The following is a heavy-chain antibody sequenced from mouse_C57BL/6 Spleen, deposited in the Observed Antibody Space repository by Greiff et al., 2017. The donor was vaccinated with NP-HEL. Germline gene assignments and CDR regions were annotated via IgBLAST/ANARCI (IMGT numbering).Heavy chain of an antibody. CDR3: ASHSSGYHYYAMDY. Sequence: EVMLVESGGGLVQPGGSLKLSCAASGFTFSDYYMYWVRQTPEKRLEWVAYISNGGGSTYYPDTVKGRFTISRDNAKNTLYLQMSRLKSEDTAMYYCASHSSGYHYYAMDYWGQGTSVTVSS. CDR2: ISNGGGST. V-gene: IGHV5-12*01. D-gene: IGHD3-2*02. CDR1: GFTFSDYY. J-gene: IGHJ4*01.